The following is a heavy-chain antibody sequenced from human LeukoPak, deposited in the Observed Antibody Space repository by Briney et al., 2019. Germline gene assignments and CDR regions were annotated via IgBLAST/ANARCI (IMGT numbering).Heavy chain of an antibody. J-gene: IGHJ4*02. CDR1: GGSFSGYY. D-gene: IGHD6-25*01. V-gene: IGHV4-34*01. CDR3: ARDRSGPSTPNYHFDY. Sequence: SETLSLTCAVYGGSFSGYYWSWIRQPPGKGLEWIGEINHSGSTNYNPSLKSRVTISVDTSKNQFSLKLSSVTAADTAVYYCARDRSGPSTPNYHFDYWGQGTLVTVSS. CDR2: INHSGST.